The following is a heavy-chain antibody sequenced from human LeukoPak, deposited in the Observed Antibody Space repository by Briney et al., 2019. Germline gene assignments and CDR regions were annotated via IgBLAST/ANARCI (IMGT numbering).Heavy chain of an antibody. CDR2: ISAYNGNT. Sequence: ASVKVSCKASGYTFTSYGISWVRQAPGQGLEWMGWISAYNGNTNYAQKLQGRVTMTTDTSTSTAYMELRSLRSEDTAVYYCARGAQTTVTSPVDYWGQGTLVTVSS. D-gene: IGHD4-17*01. CDR1: GYTFTSYG. V-gene: IGHV1-18*01. J-gene: IGHJ4*02. CDR3: ARGAQTTVTSPVDY.